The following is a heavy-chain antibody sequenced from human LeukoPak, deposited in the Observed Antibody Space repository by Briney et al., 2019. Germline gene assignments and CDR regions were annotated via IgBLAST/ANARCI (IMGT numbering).Heavy chain of an antibody. D-gene: IGHD5-12*01. CDR2: IIPILGIA. CDR3: ARGLPVATIQTHGMDV. CDR1: GGTFSSYA. Sequence: GPSVKVSCKASGGTFSSYAISWVRQAPGQGLEWMGRIIPILGIANYAQKFQGRVTITADKSTSTAYMELSSLRSEDTAVYYCARGLPVATIQTHGMDVWGQGTTVTVSS. V-gene: IGHV1-69*04. J-gene: IGHJ6*02.